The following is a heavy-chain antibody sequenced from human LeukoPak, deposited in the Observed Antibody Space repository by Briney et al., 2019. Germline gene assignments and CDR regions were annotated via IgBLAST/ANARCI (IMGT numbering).Heavy chain of an antibody. V-gene: IGHV3-7*01. Sequence: HPGGSLRLSCAASGFTFSSYWMSWVRQAPGKGLEWVANIKQDGSEKYYVDSVKGRFTISRDNAKNSLYLQMNSLRAEDTAAYYCARDLDYYGSGNYFDYWGQGTLVTVSS. D-gene: IGHD3-10*01. CDR1: GFTFSSYW. J-gene: IGHJ4*02. CDR3: ARDLDYYGSGNYFDY. CDR2: IKQDGSEK.